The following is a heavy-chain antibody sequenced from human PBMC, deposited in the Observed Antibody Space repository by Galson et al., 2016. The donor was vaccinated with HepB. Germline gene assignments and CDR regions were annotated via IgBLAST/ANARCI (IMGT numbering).Heavy chain of an antibody. CDR1: GFNFSVHG. V-gene: IGHV3-21*01. J-gene: IGHJ4*02. Sequence: SLRLSCAASGFNFSVHGMHWVRQAPGKGLEWVSSVSPWSTYIYYAASVKGRFTISRDNPKNSLFLHMSSLRAEDTATYYCARTLLREAAALDSWGQGTLVTVSS. D-gene: IGHD6-13*01. CDR2: VSPWSTYI. CDR3: ARTLLREAAALDS.